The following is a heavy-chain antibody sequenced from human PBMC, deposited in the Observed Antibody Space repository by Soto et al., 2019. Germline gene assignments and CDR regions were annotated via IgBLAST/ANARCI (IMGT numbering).Heavy chain of an antibody. D-gene: IGHD4-17*01. V-gene: IGHV4-59*01. CDR1: GGSISSYY. CDR3: ARLDYGGAQGWFDP. J-gene: IGHJ5*02. Sequence: SETLSLTCTVSGGSISSYYWSWIRKPPGKGLEWIGYIYYSGSTNYNPSLKSRVTISVDTSKNQFSLKLSSVTAADTAVYYCARLDYGGAQGWFDPWGQGTLVTVSS. CDR2: IYYSGST.